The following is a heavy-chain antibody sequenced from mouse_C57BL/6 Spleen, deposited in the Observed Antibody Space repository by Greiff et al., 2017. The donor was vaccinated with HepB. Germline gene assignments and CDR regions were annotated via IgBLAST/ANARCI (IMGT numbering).Heavy chain of an antibody. CDR2: INPSTGGT. J-gene: IGHJ3*01. CDR3: ARSASYGNYEDWFAY. Sequence: EVQGVESGPELVKPGASVKISCKASGYSFTGYYMHWVKQSSEKSLEWIGEINPSTGGTSYNQKFKGKATLTVDKSSSTAYMQLKSLTSEDSAVYYCARSASYGNYEDWFAYWGQGTLVTVSA. V-gene: IGHV1-43*01. D-gene: IGHD2-10*01. CDR1: GYSFTGYY.